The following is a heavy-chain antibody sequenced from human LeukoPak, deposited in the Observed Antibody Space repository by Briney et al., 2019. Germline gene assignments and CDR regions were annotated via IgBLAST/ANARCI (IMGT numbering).Heavy chain of an antibody. CDR3: ARGLMYLGRSSPRTIVGATRPFDY. Sequence: SQTLSLTCTVSGGSISSGGHYWSWIRQPPGKGLEWLGEISDSGSTNYNPSLKSRVTISVDTSKNQFSLKLSSVTAADTAVYYCARGLMYLGRSSPRTIVGATRPFDYWGQGTLVTVSS. J-gene: IGHJ4*02. V-gene: IGHV4-31*03. CDR1: GGSISSGGHY. CDR2: ISDSGST. D-gene: IGHD1-26*01.